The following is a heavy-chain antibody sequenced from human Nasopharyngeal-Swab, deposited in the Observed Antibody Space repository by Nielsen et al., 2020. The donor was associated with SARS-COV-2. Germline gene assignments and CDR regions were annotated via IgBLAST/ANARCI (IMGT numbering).Heavy chain of an antibody. CDR1: GYSFTTKW. CDR2: IYPGDSDT. Sequence: GESLKISCRTSGYSFTTKWIGWVRQMPGKGLEWMGIIYPGDSDTRYSPSFQGQVTISADKSISTAYLQWSSLKASDTAMYYCASAVGGYDPYYFDYWGQGTLVTVSS. J-gene: IGHJ4*02. D-gene: IGHD2-2*01. CDR3: ASAVGGYDPYYFDY. V-gene: IGHV5-51*01.